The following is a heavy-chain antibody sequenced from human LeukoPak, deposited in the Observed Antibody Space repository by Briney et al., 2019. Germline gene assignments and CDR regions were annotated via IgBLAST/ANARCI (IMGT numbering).Heavy chain of an antibody. CDR3: ARSLYSSGAYYFDY. V-gene: IGHV4-59*01. Sequence: SETLSLTCIGSGGSISSYYWSWIRQPPGKGLEWIGYISYSGSTHYNPSLKSRVTISVDTSKNQFSLRLSSVTAADTAVHYCARSLYSSGAYYFDYWGQGTLVTVSS. CDR1: GGSISSYY. D-gene: IGHD6-19*01. CDR2: ISYSGST. J-gene: IGHJ4*02.